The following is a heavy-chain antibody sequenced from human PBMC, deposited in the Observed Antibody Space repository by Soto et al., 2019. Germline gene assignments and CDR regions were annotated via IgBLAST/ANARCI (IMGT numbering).Heavy chain of an antibody. CDR1: GGSFSGYY. J-gene: IGHJ4*02. D-gene: IGHD6-19*01. CDR3: ASWYKTQGVAGTVDY. Sequence: SETLSLTCAVYGGSFSGYYWSWIRQPPGKGLEWIGEINHSGSTNYNPSLKSRVTISVGTSKNQFSLKLSSVTAADTAVYYCASWYKTQGVAGTVDYWGQGTLVTVSS. V-gene: IGHV4-34*01. CDR2: INHSGST.